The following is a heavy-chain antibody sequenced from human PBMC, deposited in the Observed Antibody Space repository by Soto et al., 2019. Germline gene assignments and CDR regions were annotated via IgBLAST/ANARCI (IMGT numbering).Heavy chain of an antibody. V-gene: IGHV1-8*01. D-gene: IGHD2-15*01. CDR1: GYTFTSYD. CDR2: MNPNSGNT. J-gene: IGHJ5*02. CDR3: ARGYCSGGSCYSFVPT. Sequence: VASVKVSCKASGYTFTSYDINWVRQATGQGLEWMGWMNPNSGNTGYAQKFQGRVTMTRNTSISTAYMELSSLRSEDTAVYYCARGYCSGGSCYSFVPTWGQGTLVTVSS.